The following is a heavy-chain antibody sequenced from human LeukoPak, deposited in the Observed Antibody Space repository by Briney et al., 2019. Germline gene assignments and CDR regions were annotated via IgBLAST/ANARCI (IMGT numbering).Heavy chain of an antibody. CDR1: GASMSDYY. J-gene: IGHJ4*02. CDR2: IYYTGST. D-gene: IGHD3-9*01. CDR3: VRRVRYFGQNDY. Sequence: PSETLCLTCTVSGASMSDYYWSWIRQPPGKGLEWIGYIYYTGSTNYNPSLKSRVTMSVDTSKNQISLKLSSVTAADSAVYYCVRRVRYFGQNDYWGQGTLVTASS. V-gene: IGHV4-59*08.